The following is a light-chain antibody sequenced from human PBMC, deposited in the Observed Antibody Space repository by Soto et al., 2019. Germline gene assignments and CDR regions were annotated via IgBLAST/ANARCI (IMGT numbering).Light chain of an antibody. CDR1: SNDVGAFNY. CDR2: GVS. Sequence: QSVLTQPASVSGSPGQSITISCTGSSNDVGAFNYVSWYRHSPGEAPKALIRGVSIRPSGVSIRFSASKSANTASLTISGLQAEDEALYYCSSYTTSNTWVFGGGTKVTVL. J-gene: IGLJ3*02. CDR3: SSYTTSNTWV. V-gene: IGLV2-14*03.